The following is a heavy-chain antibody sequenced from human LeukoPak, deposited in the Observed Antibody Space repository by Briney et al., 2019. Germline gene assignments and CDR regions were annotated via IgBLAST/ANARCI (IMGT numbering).Heavy chain of an antibody. D-gene: IGHD4-17*01. V-gene: IGHV1-69*13. CDR2: IIPIFGTA. CDR1: GSTFSSYY. Sequence: SVKVSCKASGSTFSSYYMHWVRQAPGQGLEWMGGIIPIFGTANYAQKFQGRVTITADESTSTAYMELSSLRSEDTAVYYCARSTVTTGDAFDIWGQGTMVTVSS. CDR3: ARSTVTTGDAFDI. J-gene: IGHJ3*02.